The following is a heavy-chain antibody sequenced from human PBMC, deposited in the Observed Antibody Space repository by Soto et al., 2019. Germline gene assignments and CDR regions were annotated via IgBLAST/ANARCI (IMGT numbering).Heavy chain of an antibody. Sequence: GGSLRLSCAASGFTFSNYGMHWVRQAPGKGLEWVAVISYDGSNKYYADSVKGRFTISRDNSKNTLYLQMNSLRAEDTAVYYCAKEPSSDWYWAINWFDPWGQGTLVTVSS. V-gene: IGHV3-30*18. CDR1: GFTFSNYG. CDR3: AKEPSSDWYWAINWFDP. J-gene: IGHJ5*02. CDR2: ISYDGSNK. D-gene: IGHD6-19*01.